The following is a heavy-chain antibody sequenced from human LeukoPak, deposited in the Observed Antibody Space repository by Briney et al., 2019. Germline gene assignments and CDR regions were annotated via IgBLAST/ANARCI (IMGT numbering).Heavy chain of an antibody. CDR1: GFTFSSYG. V-gene: IGHV3-33*01. CDR3: ARGGFRVVVAATSFFDY. D-gene: IGHD2-15*01. J-gene: IGHJ4*02. Sequence: GGSLRLSCAASGFTFSSYGMHWVRQAPGKGLEWVAVIWYDGSNKYYADSVKGRFTISRDNSKNTLYLQMNSLRAEDTAVYYCARGGFRVVVAATSFFDYWGQGTLVTVSS. CDR2: IWYDGSNK.